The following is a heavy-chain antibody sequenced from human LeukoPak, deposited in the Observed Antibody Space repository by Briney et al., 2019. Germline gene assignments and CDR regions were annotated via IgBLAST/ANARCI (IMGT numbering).Heavy chain of an antibody. CDR3: ARDRQQLAHYFDY. CDR2: IYYSGST. D-gene: IGHD6-13*01. J-gene: IGHJ4*02. Sequence: SETLSLTCTVSGGSISSYYWSWIRQPPGKGLEWIGYIYYSGSTNYNPSLKSRVTISVDTSKNQFSLKLSSVTAADTAVYYCARDRQQLAHYFDYWGQGTLVTVSS. CDR1: GGSISSYY. V-gene: IGHV4-59*01.